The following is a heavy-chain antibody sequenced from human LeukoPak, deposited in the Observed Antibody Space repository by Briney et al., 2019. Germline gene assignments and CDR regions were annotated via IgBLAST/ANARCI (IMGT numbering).Heavy chain of an antibody. D-gene: IGHD1-26*01. J-gene: IGHJ4*02. CDR3: ARAPGEWELPYFDY. CDR2: IIPILGIA. CDR1: GGTFSSYA. Sequence: SVKVSCKASGGTFSSYAISWVRQAPGQGLEWMGRIIPILGIANYAQKFQGRVTITADKSTSTAYMELSSLRSEDTAVYYCARAPGEWELPYFDYWGQGTLVTVSS. V-gene: IGHV1-69*04.